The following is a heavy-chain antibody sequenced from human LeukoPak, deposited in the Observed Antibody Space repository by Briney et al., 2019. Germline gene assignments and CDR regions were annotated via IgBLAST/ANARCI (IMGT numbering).Heavy chain of an antibody. CDR2: ISYDGRNT. V-gene: IGHV3-30*04. Sequence: GGSLRLSCAASGFTFKTYAMHWVRQAPGKGLEWLTLISYDGRNTFYADSVKGRFTISRDNSKNTLYLQMDSLRAEDTAIYYCARWWFDSRSDYWGQGTPVSVSS. J-gene: IGHJ4*02. D-gene: IGHD2-15*01. CDR3: ARWWFDSRSDY. CDR1: GFTFKTYA.